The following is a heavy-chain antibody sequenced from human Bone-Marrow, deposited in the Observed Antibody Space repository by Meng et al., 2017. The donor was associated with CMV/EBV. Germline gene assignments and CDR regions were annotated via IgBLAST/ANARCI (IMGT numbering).Heavy chain of an antibody. CDR2: IIPIFGTA. D-gene: IGHD3-3*01. CDR1: GGTFSSYA. J-gene: IGHJ6*02. V-gene: IGHV1-69*05. Sequence: SVKVSCKASGGTFSSYAISWVRQAPGQGLEWMGGIIPIFGTANYAQKFQGRVTITTDESTSTDYMEMRSLRSEDTAVYYCARGITIFGGVSHYYYGMDVWGQGNTVTVSS. CDR3: ARGITIFGGVSHYYYGMDV.